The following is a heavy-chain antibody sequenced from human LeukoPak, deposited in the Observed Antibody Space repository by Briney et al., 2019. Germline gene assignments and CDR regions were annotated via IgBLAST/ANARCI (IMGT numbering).Heavy chain of an antibody. J-gene: IGHJ3*02. CDR3: AKSKTQFWQGVFDI. Sequence: GGSLRLSCAASGFTFSSYSMNWVRQAPGKGLEWVSSISSSSSYIYYADSVKGRFTISRDNAKNSLYLQMNSLRAEDTAVYYCAKSKTQFWQGVFDIWGQGTMVTVSA. CDR2: ISSSSSYI. CDR1: GFTFSSYS. D-gene: IGHD3-3*01. V-gene: IGHV3-21*01.